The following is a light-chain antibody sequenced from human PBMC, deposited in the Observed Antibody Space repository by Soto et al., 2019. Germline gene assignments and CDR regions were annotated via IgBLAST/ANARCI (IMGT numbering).Light chain of an antibody. V-gene: IGKV3-11*01. J-gene: IGKJ4*01. CDR1: QSVSSY. Sequence: EIVWTESPATLSFSPGERLSLACRSSQSVSSYLAWYQQKPCHPPRLLIYDASNRATGIPARYSGSGSGTDFSLTISSLEPEDFAVYYCQQRSDWPLTFGGGTKVDIK. CDR3: QQRSDWPLT. CDR2: DAS.